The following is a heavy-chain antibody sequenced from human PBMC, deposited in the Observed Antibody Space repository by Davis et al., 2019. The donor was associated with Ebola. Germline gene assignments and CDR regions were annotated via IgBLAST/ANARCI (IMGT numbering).Heavy chain of an antibody. Sequence: SETLSLTCTVSGGSISSSSYYWSWIRQPPGKGLELIGEINHSGSTNYNPSLKSRVTMSVDTSKNQFSLKLSSVTAADTAVYYCARETIVLIQHIVVADYFDYWGQGTLVTVSS. V-gene: IGHV4-39*07. J-gene: IGHJ4*02. CDR1: GGSISSSSYY. CDR2: INHSGST. CDR3: ARETIVLIQHIVVADYFDY. D-gene: IGHD2-21*01.